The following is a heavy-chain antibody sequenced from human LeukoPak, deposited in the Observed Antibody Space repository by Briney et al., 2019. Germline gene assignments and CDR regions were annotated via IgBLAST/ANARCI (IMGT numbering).Heavy chain of an antibody. CDR1: GGSISSYY. CDR3: ARRRGANWFGP. Sequence: PSETLSLTCTVSGGSISSYYWSWIRQPAEKGLEWIGYIYYSGSTNYNPSLKSRVTISVDTSKNQFSLKLSSVTAADTAVYYCARRRGANWFGPWGQGTLVTVSS. D-gene: IGHD1-26*01. V-gene: IGHV4-59*01. CDR2: IYYSGST. J-gene: IGHJ5*02.